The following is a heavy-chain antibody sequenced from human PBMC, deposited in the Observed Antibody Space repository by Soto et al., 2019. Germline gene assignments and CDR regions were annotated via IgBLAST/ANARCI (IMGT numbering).Heavy chain of an antibody. CDR1: GFTFSSYS. CDR3: ARGRSCPLHP. V-gene: IGHV3-48*02. CDR2: ISSRSSTI. D-gene: IGHD6-6*01. J-gene: IGHJ5*02. Sequence: GGSLRLSCAASGFTFSSYSMNWVRQAPGKGLEWVSYISSRSSTIYYADSVKGRFTISRDNAKNSLYLQMNILRDEDTAVYDCARGRSCPLHPWGQGTLVTVSS.